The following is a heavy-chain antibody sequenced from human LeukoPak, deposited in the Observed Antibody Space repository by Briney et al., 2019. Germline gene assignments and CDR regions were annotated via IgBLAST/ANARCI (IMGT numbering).Heavy chain of an antibody. Sequence: GGSLRLSSAGSGFTFAGYAMHWFRQTPGKGLEWVAVIAYDGSRAFYADSVKGRFTISRDNPKNTMSVQMDDLRAEDTAVYYCTRYNNDHFDYWGQGTLVTVSS. J-gene: IGHJ4*02. V-gene: IGHV3-33*01. CDR2: IAYDGSRA. D-gene: IGHD1-14*01. CDR3: TRYNNDHFDY. CDR1: GFTFAGYA.